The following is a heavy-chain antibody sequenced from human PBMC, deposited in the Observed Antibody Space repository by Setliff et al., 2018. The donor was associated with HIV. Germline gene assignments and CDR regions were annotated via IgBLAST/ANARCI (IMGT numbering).Heavy chain of an antibody. CDR1: GFTFSSYW. Sequence: GGSLRLSCAASGFTFSSYWMSWVRQAPGKGLEWVANIKQDGSEKYYVDSVKGRFTISRDNAKNSLYLQMNSLRAEDTAVYYCAKDGDYSNWDYDAFDIWGQGTMVTVS. CDR3: AKDGDYSNWDYDAFDI. J-gene: IGHJ3*02. D-gene: IGHD1-7*01. CDR2: IKQDGSEK. V-gene: IGHV3-7*01.